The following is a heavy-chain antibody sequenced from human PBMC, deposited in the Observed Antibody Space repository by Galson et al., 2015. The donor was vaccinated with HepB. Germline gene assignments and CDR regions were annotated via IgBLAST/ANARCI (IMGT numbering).Heavy chain of an antibody. V-gene: IGHV3-23*01. J-gene: IGHJ4*02. CDR2: ISGSGGST. Sequence: SLRLSCASSGFTFSNYAMSWVPQAPGKGLEWVSAISGSGGSTYYADSVKGRFTISRDNSKNTLYLQMNSLRAEDTAVYYCAKDRIAVAGTPDYWGQGTLVTVSS. CDR3: AKDRIAVAGTPDY. D-gene: IGHD6-19*01. CDR1: GFTFSNYA.